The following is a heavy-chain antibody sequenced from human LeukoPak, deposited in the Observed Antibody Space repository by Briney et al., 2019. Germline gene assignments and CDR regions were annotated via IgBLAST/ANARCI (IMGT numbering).Heavy chain of an antibody. CDR3: AKEDFGSYRGGRAFDYYYYGMDV. CDR1: GFTFSSYG. D-gene: IGHD1-26*01. Sequence: GGSLRLSCAASGFTFSSYGMHWVRQAPGKGLEWVAVISYDGSNKYYADSVKGRFTISRDNSKNTLYLQMNSLRAEDTAVYYCAKEDFGSYRGGRAFDYYYYGMDVWGQGTTVTVSS. V-gene: IGHV3-30*18. J-gene: IGHJ6*02. CDR2: ISYDGSNK.